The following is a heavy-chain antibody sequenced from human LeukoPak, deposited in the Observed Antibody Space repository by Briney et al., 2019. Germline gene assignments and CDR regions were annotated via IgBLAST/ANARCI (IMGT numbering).Heavy chain of an antibody. V-gene: IGHV4-59*01. D-gene: IGHD1-26*01. J-gene: IGHJ3*02. Sequence: SETLSLTCTVSGGSISSYYWSWIRQPPGKGLEWIGYIYYSGSTNYNPSLKSRVTISVDTSKNQSSLKLSSVTAADTAVYYCARVVGATASDAFDIWGQGTMVTVSS. CDR3: ARVVGATASDAFDI. CDR2: IYYSGST. CDR1: GGSISSYY.